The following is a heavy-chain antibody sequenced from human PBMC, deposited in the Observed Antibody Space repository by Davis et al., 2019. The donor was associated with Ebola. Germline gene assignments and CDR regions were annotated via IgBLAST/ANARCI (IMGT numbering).Heavy chain of an antibody. CDR2: FYPSRST. V-gene: IGHV4-4*07. Sequence: SETLSLTCTVSGGSISSYYWSWIRQPPGKGPEYIGSFYPSRSTYYNPSLKSRVTMSVDTSKNQFSLKLSSVTAADTAVYYCARDRSSSWDFYYFDYWGQGTLVTVSS. CDR1: GGSISSYY. CDR3: ARDRSSSWDFYYFDY. D-gene: IGHD6-13*01. J-gene: IGHJ4*02.